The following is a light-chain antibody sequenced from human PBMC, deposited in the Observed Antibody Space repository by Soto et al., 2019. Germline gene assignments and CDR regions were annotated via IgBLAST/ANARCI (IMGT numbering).Light chain of an antibody. J-gene: IGKJ1*01. Sequence: DIQMTQSPSTLSASVGDRVTITCRASQSISSRLAWYQQKPGKAPKVLIYKASSLESGVPSRFSGSGSVTEFTLTISSLQPDDFATYYCQQYNTYPWTFGQGTKVDIK. V-gene: IGKV1-5*03. CDR3: QQYNTYPWT. CDR2: KAS. CDR1: QSISSR.